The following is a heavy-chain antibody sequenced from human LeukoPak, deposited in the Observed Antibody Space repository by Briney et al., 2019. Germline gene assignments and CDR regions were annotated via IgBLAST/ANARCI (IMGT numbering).Heavy chain of an antibody. J-gene: IGHJ4*02. CDR3: ARTYGSGSYQIDY. CDR2: IYYSGNT. D-gene: IGHD3-10*01. CDR1: GVSISSSNSY. Sequence: SETLSLTCTVSGVSISSSNSYWGWIRQPPGKGLEWIGSIYYSGNTYYNASLKSQVSISIDTSKNQFSLRLTSVTAADTAVYYCARTYGSGSYQIDYWGQGTLVTVSS. V-gene: IGHV4-39*01.